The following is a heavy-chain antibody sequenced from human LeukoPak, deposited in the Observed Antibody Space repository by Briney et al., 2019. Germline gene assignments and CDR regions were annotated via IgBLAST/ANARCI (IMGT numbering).Heavy chain of an antibody. D-gene: IGHD2-15*01. CDR2: INHSGST. Sequence: PSETLSLTCAVYGGSFSGYYWSWIRQPPGKGLEWIGEINHSGSTNYNPSLKSRVTISVDTSKNQFSLKLSSVTAADMAVYYCARESPVVPPQPNWFDPWGQGTLVTVSS. CDR3: ARESPVVPPQPNWFDP. V-gene: IGHV4-34*01. J-gene: IGHJ5*02. CDR1: GGSFSGYY.